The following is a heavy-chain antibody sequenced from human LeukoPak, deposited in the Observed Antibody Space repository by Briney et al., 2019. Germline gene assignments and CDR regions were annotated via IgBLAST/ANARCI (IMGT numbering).Heavy chain of an antibody. Sequence: PSETLSLTCTVSGYSISSGYYWGWIRQPPGKGLEWIGSIYHSGSTYHNPSLKSRVTISVDTSKNQFSLKLSSVTAADTAVYYCAGRGGGSSWYLVDYWGQGTLVTVSS. J-gene: IGHJ4*02. CDR2: IYHSGST. CDR1: GYSISSGYY. V-gene: IGHV4-38-2*02. CDR3: AGRGGGSSWYLVDY. D-gene: IGHD6-13*01.